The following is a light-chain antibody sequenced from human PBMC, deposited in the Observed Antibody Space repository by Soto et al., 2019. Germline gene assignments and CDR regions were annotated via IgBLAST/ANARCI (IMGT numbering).Light chain of an antibody. Sequence: EIVLTQSPGTLSLSPGERATLSCRASQSVSNNYLAWYQQKPGQAPRLLIYGASNRATGIPGRFSGSGSGTDFTLTITTLEPEDFAVYYCQQYGSSPRTFGLGTKVDIK. CDR1: QSVSNNY. V-gene: IGKV3-20*01. CDR2: GAS. CDR3: QQYGSSPRT. J-gene: IGKJ1*01.